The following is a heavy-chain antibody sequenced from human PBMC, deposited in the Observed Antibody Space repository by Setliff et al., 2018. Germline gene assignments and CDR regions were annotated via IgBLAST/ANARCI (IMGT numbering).Heavy chain of an antibody. CDR1: GGSISSYY. CDR2: IYYSGST. D-gene: IGHD3-16*02. CDR3: ARESPLDDYVWGSYRSYYFDY. Sequence: SETLSLTCTVSGGSISSYYWSWIRQPPGRGLEWIGYIYYSGSTNYNPSLKSRVTISVDTSKNQFSLKLSSVTAADTAVYYCARESPLDDYVWGSYRSYYFDYWGQGTLVTVSS. V-gene: IGHV4-59*01. J-gene: IGHJ4*02.